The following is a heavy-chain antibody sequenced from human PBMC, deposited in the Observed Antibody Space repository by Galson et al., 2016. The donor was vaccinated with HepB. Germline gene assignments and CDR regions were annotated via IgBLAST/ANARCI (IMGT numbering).Heavy chain of an antibody. Sequence: SLRLSCAASGFTFSNYVIHWVRQAPGKGLEWVALIWYDGSNKYYADSVQGRFTISRDNSKNTVYLQMNSLRAEDTAVYYCASDRGDDACDIWGQGTMVTVSS. D-gene: IGHD3-10*01. J-gene: IGHJ3*02. CDR1: GFTFSNYV. CDR3: ASDRGDDACDI. V-gene: IGHV3-33*01. CDR2: IWYDGSNK.